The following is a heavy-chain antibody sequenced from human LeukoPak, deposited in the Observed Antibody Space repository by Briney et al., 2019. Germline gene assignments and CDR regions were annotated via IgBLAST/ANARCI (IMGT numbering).Heavy chain of an antibody. CDR1: GYTFTCYY. V-gene: IGHV1-2*02. J-gene: IGHJ4*02. CDR2: INPNSGGT. D-gene: IGHD7-27*01. Sequence: SVKVSCKASGYTFTCYYMHWVRQAPGQGVEWMGWINPNSGGTNYAQKFQGRVTMTRDTSISTAYMELSRLRSDDTAVYYCARYWGGYFDYWGQGTLVTVSS. CDR3: ARYWGGYFDY.